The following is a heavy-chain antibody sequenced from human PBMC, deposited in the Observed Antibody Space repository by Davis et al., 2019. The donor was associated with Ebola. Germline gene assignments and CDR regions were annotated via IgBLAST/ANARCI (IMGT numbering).Heavy chain of an antibody. D-gene: IGHD4-17*01. CDR2: IYYSGST. Sequence: SETLSLTCTVPGGSISTGDYYWSWIRQPPGKGLEWIGYIYYSGSTYYKPSLKSRVTISVDTSKNQFSLKLSSVTAGDTAVHYCAREKGRDYRALVYYYYGMDVWGKGTTVTVSS. J-gene: IGHJ6*04. CDR3: AREKGRDYRALVYYYYGMDV. V-gene: IGHV4-30-4*01. CDR1: GGSISTGDYY.